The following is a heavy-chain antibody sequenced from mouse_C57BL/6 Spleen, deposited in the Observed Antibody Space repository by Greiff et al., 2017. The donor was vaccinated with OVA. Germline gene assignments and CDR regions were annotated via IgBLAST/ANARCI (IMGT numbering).Heavy chain of an antibody. V-gene: IGHV5-6*01. J-gene: IGHJ1*03. D-gene: IGHD1-1*01. Sequence: EVQLVESGGDLVKPGGSLKLSCAASGFTFSSYGMSWVRQTPDKRLEWVATISSGGSYTYYPDSVKGRFTISRDNAKNTLYLQMSSLKSEDTAMYYCAREGSGGYFDVWGTGTTVTVSS. CDR3: AREGSGGYFDV. CDR2: ISSGGSYT. CDR1: GFTFSSYG.